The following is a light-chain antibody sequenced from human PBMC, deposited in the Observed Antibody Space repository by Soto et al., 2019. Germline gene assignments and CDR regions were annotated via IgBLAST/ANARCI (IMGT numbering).Light chain of an antibody. V-gene: IGKV1-5*01. CDR3: QQYNSYSP. J-gene: IGKJ1*01. CDR2: DAS. Sequence: DIQMTQSPSTLSAYVGDRVTITCRASQSISSWLAWYQQKPGKAPKLLIYDASSLESGIPPRFSGSGSGTEFTLTISSLQPDDFATYYCQQYNSYSPFGQGTKVDIK. CDR1: QSISSW.